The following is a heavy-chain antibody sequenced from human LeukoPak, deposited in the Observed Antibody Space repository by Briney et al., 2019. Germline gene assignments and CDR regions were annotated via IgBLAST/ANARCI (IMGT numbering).Heavy chain of an antibody. J-gene: IGHJ1*01. CDR1: GGTFSSYA. CDR3: AGDQQRENDAEYFQH. Sequence: ASVKVSCKASGGTFSSYAISWVRQAPGQGLEWMGGIIPIFGTANYAQKFQGRVTITTDESTSTAYMELSSLRSEDTAVYYCAGDQQRENDAEYFQHWGQGTLVTVSS. CDR2: IIPIFGTA. V-gene: IGHV1-69*05. D-gene: IGHD1-1*01.